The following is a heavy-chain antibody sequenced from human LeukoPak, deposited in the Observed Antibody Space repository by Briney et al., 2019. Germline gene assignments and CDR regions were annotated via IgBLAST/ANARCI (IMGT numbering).Heavy chain of an antibody. Sequence: ASVKVSCKASGGTFSSYAISWVQQAPGQGLEWMGRIIPFLGITNYSQRFQGRVTITADKSTNTAYMELSSLRSEDTAVYYCARGGYYDSSGSNWFDPWGQGTLVTVSS. D-gene: IGHD3-22*01. V-gene: IGHV1-69*04. CDR1: GGTFSSYA. J-gene: IGHJ5*02. CDR2: IIPFLGIT. CDR3: ARGGYYDSSGSNWFDP.